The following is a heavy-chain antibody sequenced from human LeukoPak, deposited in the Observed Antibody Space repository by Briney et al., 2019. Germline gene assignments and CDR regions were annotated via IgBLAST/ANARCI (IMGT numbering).Heavy chain of an antibody. D-gene: IGHD2-2*01. CDR3: ARDGYCSSTSCSDY. J-gene: IGHJ4*02. V-gene: IGHV4-34*01. Sequence: KPSETLSLTCAVYGGSFSDYYWSWIRQPPGKGLEWIGEIDHSRSTNYNPSLKSRVTISVDTSKKQLSLKLSSVTAADTAVYYCARDGYCSSTSCSDYWGQGTLVTVSS. CDR2: IDHSRST. CDR1: GGSFSDYY.